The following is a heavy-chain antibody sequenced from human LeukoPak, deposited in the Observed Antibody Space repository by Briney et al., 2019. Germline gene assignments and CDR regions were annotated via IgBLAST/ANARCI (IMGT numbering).Heavy chain of an antibody. CDR2: INLNSRGT. Sequence: GASVRVSCKASGYTFTGYCMHWVRQAPGQGLEWMGRINLNSRGTNYAQTFKGRFTITRDTSISTAYMELSRLRSDDTAVYYCARAQYDILTGYYPNYFDYWGQGTLVTVSS. D-gene: IGHD3-9*01. CDR1: GYTFTGYC. J-gene: IGHJ4*02. CDR3: ARAQYDILTGYYPNYFDY. V-gene: IGHV1-2*06.